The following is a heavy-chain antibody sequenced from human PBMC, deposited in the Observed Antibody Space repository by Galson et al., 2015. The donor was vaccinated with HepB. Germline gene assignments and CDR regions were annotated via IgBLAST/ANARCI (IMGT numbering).Heavy chain of an antibody. CDR1: SFTFSNYN. Sequence: SLRLSCAASSFTFSNYNMNWVRQAPGKGLEWVSSISSRSSYIYYADSVKGRFTTSRDNAENSLHLHMYSLRAEDTAVYYCARAALSSGWSPTRGYYGMEVWGQGTTVTVSS. D-gene: IGHD6-19*01. V-gene: IGHV3-21*01. J-gene: IGHJ6*02. CDR3: ARAALSSGWSPTRGYYGMEV. CDR2: ISSRSSYI.